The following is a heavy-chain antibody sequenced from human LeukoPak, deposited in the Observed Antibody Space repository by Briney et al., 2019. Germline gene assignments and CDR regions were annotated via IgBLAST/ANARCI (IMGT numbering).Heavy chain of an antibody. V-gene: IGHV3-30*18. CDR1: GFTFSSYG. D-gene: IGHD2-2*01. CDR3: AKDLGYCSSTSCLNGPLDY. J-gene: IGHJ4*02. Sequence: GRSLRLSCAASGFTFSSYGMHWVRQAPGKGLEWVAVISYDGSSKYYADSVKGRLTISRDNSKNTLYLQMNSLRAEDTAVYYCAKDLGYCSSTSCLNGPLDYWGQGTLVTVSS. CDR2: ISYDGSSK.